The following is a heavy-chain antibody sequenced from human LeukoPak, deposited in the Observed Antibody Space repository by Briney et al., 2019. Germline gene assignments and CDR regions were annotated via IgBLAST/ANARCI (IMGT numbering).Heavy chain of an antibody. D-gene: IGHD2-2*01. CDR1: GFTFSSAW. V-gene: IGHV3-15*01. CDR3: TSGYCSSTSRPLHY. CDR2: IKSKADGGTT. Sequence: GGSLRLPCAASGFTFSSAWMSWVRQAPGKGLEWVGRIKSKADGGTTDYAAPVKDRFTISRDDSKNTLYLQMNSLKTEDTAVYYCTSGYCSSTSRPLHYWGQGTLVTVSS. J-gene: IGHJ4*02.